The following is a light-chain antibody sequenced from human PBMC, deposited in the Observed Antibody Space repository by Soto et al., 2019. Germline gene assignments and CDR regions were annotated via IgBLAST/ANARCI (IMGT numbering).Light chain of an antibody. CDR3: QQYNNWPPWT. V-gene: IGKV3-15*01. CDR1: KSVSSN. CDR2: GAS. J-gene: IGKJ1*01. Sequence: EIVMTQSPATLSVSPGERATLSCRASKSVSSNLAWYEQKPGQAPRLLIYGASTRATGIPARFSGSGSGTEFTLTISSLQSEDFVVYYSQQYNNWPPWTFGQGTKVEIK.